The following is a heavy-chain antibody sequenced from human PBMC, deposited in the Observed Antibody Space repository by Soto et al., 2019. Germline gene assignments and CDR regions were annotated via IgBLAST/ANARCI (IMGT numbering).Heavy chain of an antibody. J-gene: IGHJ4*02. CDR1: GYTFTSYG. V-gene: IGHV1-18*04. Sequence: ASVKVSCKASGYTFTSYGISWVRQAPGQGLEWMGWISAYNGNTNYAQKLQGRVTMTTDTSTSTAYMELRSLRPDDTAVYYCARLDRRYYYDSSGRNYFDYWGQGTLVTVSS. CDR3: ARLDRRYYYDSSGRNYFDY. CDR2: ISAYNGNT. D-gene: IGHD3-22*01.